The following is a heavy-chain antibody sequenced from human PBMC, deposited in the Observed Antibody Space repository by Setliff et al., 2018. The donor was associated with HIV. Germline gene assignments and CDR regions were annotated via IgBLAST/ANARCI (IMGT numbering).Heavy chain of an antibody. D-gene: IGHD1-26*01. Sequence: PSETLSLTCTVSGGSISSHCWGWIRQPPGKGLEWIGSVFPSGNTNYNPSLKSRVTISSDTPKNQFSLKLSSVTAADTAVYYCARDSELGLNYHYGMDVWGQGTTVTVSS. CDR1: GGSISSHC. CDR3: ARDSELGLNYHYGMDV. J-gene: IGHJ6*02. CDR2: VFPSGNT. V-gene: IGHV4-4*08.